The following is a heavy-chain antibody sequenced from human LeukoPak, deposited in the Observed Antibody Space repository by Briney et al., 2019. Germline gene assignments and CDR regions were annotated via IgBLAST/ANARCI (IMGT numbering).Heavy chain of an antibody. V-gene: IGHV3-53*01. CDR2: IYTSGST. CDR3: ARDVVDTNGWYYRLFDP. Sequence: GGSLRLSCAASGFTVSTNYMSWVRQAPGKGPEWVSVIYTSGSTQYSDSVKGRFTNSRDNSKNTLYLQMNSLRAEDTAVYYCARDVVDTNGWYYRLFDPWGQGTLVTVSS. CDR1: GFTVSTNY. J-gene: IGHJ5*02. D-gene: IGHD6-19*01.